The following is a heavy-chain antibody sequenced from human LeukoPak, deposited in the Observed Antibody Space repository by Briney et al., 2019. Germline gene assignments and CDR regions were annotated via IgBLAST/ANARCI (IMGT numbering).Heavy chain of an antibody. CDR2: IYYSGST. CDR3: AREVHGDYYFDY. V-gene: IGHV4-59*01. J-gene: IGHJ4*02. CDR1: GGSISSYY. D-gene: IGHD4-17*01. Sequence: SETLSLTCTVSGGSISSYYWSWIRQPPGKGLEGIGYIYYSGSTNYNPSLKSRVTISVDTSKNQFSLKLSSVTAADTAVYYCAREVHGDYYFDYWGQGTLVTVSS.